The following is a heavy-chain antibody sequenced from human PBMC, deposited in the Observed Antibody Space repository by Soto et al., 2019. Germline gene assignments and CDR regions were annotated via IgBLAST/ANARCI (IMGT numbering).Heavy chain of an antibody. J-gene: IGHJ3*02. D-gene: IGHD3-10*01. Sequence: GASMKGSCKASGGTFSSYAISWVRQAPGQGLEWMGGIIPIFGTANYAQKFQGRVTITADESTSTAYMELSSLRSEDTAVYYCARGLITMDRTSGPRANAFDIWGQGTMVTVSS. V-gene: IGHV1-69*13. CDR2: IIPIFGTA. CDR3: ARGLITMDRTSGPRANAFDI. CDR1: GGTFSSYA.